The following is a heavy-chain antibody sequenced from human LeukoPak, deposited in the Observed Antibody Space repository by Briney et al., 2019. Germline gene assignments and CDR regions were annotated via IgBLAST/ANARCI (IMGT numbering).Heavy chain of an antibody. J-gene: IGHJ3*01. Sequence: GGSLRLSCAASGFTFSTYAMHWVRQAPGKGLEWVAVIPYDGSNKYYADSVKGRFTISRENSKNGLYPQMNSLRAEDTAVYYCARAEGYGGELDSWGQGTMVTVSS. CDR3: ARAEGYGGELDS. CDR1: GFTFSTYA. CDR2: IPYDGSNK. D-gene: IGHD4-23*01. V-gene: IGHV3-30*04.